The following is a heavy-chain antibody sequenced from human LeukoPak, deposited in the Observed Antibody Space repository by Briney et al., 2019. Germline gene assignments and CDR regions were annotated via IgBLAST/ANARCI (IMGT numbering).Heavy chain of an antibody. Sequence: GVSLRLSCAASGFTVSSNYMSWLRQAPGKGLEGVSVIYSGGSTYYADSVKGRFTISRDNSKTTLYLQMNSLRAEDTAVYYCARDRWASGYYDYWGQGTLVTVSS. CDR2: IYSGGST. V-gene: IGHV3-53*01. J-gene: IGHJ4*02. D-gene: IGHD3-22*01. CDR3: ARDRWASGYYDY. CDR1: GFTVSSNY.